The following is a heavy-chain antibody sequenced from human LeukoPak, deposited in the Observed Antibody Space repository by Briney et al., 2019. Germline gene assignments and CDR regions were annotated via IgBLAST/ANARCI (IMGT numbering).Heavy chain of an antibody. CDR3: ARGFKYYDSSGYYNRLNFDY. V-gene: IGHV4-34*01. CDR2: INHSGST. CDR1: GGSFSGYY. J-gene: IGHJ4*02. Sequence: SETLSLTCAVCGGSFSGYYWSWIRQPPGKGLEWIGEINHSGSTNYNPSLKSRVTISVDTSKNQFSLKLSSATAADTAVYYCARGFKYYDSSGYYNRLNFDYWGQGTLVTVSS. D-gene: IGHD3-22*01.